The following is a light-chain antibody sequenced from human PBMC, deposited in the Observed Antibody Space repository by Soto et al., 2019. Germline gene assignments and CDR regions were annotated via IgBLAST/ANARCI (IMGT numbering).Light chain of an antibody. J-gene: IGKJ4*01. V-gene: IGKV3-15*01. CDR1: QSVSSN. Sequence: EMVMTQSPATLSVSPGERATLSCRASQSVSSNLAWYQQKPGQAPRLHIYRAFTRATGIPARFSGSGFGTDFTLTISSLQSEDFAVYYCQQYNNWPLTFGGGTKVDIK. CDR2: RAF. CDR3: QQYNNWPLT.